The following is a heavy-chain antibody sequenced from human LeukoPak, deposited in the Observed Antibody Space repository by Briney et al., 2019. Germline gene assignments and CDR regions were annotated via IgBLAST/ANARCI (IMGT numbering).Heavy chain of an antibody. CDR3: ARDRDRWYSSSWFSLGLNP. CDR1: GFTFSSYW. CDR2: IKQDGSEK. J-gene: IGHJ5*02. V-gene: IGHV3-7*01. Sequence: GGSLRLSGAASGFTFSSYWMSWVRQAPGKGLEWVANIKQDGSEKYYVYSVKGRFTISRDNAKNSLYLQMSSLRAEDTAVYYCARDRDRWYSSSWFSLGLNPWGQGTLVTVSS. D-gene: IGHD6-13*01.